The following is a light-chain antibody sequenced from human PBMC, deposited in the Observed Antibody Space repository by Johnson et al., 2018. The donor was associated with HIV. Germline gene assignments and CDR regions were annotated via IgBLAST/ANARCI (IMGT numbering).Light chain of an antibody. CDR2: RNN. V-gene: IGLV1-44*01. Sequence: QSVLTQPPSASGTPGQRVTISCSGSSSNIGSNTVNWYQQLPGTAPKLLIYRNNQRPSGVPDRFSGSKSGTSATLGITGLQTGDEAAYYCGTWNSSLSAHNYVFGTGTEVTVL. CDR3: GTWNSSLSAHNYV. CDR1: SSNIGSNT. J-gene: IGLJ1*01.